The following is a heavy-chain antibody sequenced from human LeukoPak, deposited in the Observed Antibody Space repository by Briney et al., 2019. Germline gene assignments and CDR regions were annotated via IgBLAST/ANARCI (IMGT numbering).Heavy chain of an antibody. CDR1: GYTFTNYG. J-gene: IGHJ4*02. Sequence: ASVKVSCKASGYTFTNYGISWVRRAPGQGLEWMGWINSYNGNINYAQKFQGRVTVTTDTSTSTAYMELWSLKSDDTAVYFCARVRLRQVDFDYWGQGTLVTVSS. D-gene: IGHD4-17*01. CDR2: INSYNGNI. V-gene: IGHV1-18*01. CDR3: ARVRLRQVDFDY.